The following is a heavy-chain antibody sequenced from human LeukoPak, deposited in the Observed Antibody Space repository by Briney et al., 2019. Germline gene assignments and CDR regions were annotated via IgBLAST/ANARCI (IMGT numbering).Heavy chain of an antibody. D-gene: IGHD2-2*01. Sequence: GESLKISCKGSGYSFTSYWIGWVRQMPGEGLEWMGIIYPGDSDTRYSPSFQGQVTISADKSISTAYLQWSSLKASDTAMYYCVFCTSCYSFDYWGQGTLVTVSS. CDR3: VFCTSCYSFDY. V-gene: IGHV5-51*01. J-gene: IGHJ4*02. CDR2: IYPGDSDT. CDR1: GYSFTSYW.